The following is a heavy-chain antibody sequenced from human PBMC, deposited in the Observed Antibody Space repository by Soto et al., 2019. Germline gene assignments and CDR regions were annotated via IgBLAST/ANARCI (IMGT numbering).Heavy chain of an antibody. CDR1: GLTFSKFE. CDR3: VRVGVVARRY. D-gene: IGHD1-26*01. Sequence: GSLRLSCEVSGLTFSKFEMTWVRQAPGKGLEWVSSISSDGTTIYYADSVKGRFTISRDNDKNLLYLQMNSLKGEDTATYYCVRVGVVARRYWGHGTTFSGSS. J-gene: IGHJ6*01. V-gene: IGHV3-48*03. CDR2: ISSDGTTI.